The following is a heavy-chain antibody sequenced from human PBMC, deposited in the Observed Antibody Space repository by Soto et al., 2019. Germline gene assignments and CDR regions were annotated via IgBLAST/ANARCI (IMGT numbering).Heavy chain of an antibody. CDR3: ARADMYYYDSSGYTNWFDP. Sequence: LSLTFTVSGGSISSSSYYWGWIRQPPGKGLEWIGSIYYSGSTYYNPSLKSRVTISVDTSKNQFSLKLSSVTAADTAVYYCARADMYYYDSSGYTNWFDPWGQGTLVTVSS. CDR1: GGSISSSSYY. CDR2: IYYSGST. V-gene: IGHV4-39*01. D-gene: IGHD3-22*01. J-gene: IGHJ5*02.